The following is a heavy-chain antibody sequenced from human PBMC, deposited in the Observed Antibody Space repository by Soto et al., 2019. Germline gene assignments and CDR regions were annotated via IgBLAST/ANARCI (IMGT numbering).Heavy chain of an antibody. CDR2: INSDGSST. Sequence: GGSLRLSCAASGFTFSSYWMHWVRQAPGKGLVWVSRINSDGSSTSYADSVKGRFTISRDNAKNTLYLQMNSLRAEDTAVYYCVARSGSYYRSEFDYWGQGTLVTVSS. CDR1: GFTFSSYW. V-gene: IGHV3-74*01. D-gene: IGHD3-10*01. CDR3: VARSGSYYRSEFDY. J-gene: IGHJ4*02.